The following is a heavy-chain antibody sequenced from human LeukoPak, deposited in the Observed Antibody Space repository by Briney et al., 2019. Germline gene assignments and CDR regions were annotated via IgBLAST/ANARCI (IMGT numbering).Heavy chain of an antibody. J-gene: IGHJ4*02. Sequence: GGSLRLSCAASGFTFSSYGISWVRQAPGKGLECVSAISGSGGSTYYADSVKGRFTISRDNSKNTLYLQMNSLRAEDTAVYDCARDPYSGSGSYYQELDYWGQGTLVTVSS. CDR1: GFTFSSYG. D-gene: IGHD3-10*01. V-gene: IGHV3-23*01. CDR3: ARDPYSGSGSYYQELDY. CDR2: ISGSGGST.